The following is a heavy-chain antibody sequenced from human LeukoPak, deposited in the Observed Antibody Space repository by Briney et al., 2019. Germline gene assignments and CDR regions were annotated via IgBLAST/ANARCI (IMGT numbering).Heavy chain of an antibody. V-gene: IGHV4-61*02. CDR2: IHSTGGP. J-gene: IGHJ5*02. D-gene: IGHD3-10*01. Sequence: SETLSLTCTVSGGSINSDAYYWTWLRQPAGKGLEWIGRIHSTGGPSYNPSLKSRITISIDASKNQFSLKLTSVSAADSAVYYCARDRGITTARGVPSWFDPWGQGTLVTVSS. CDR1: GGSINSDAYY. CDR3: ARDRGITTARGVPSWFDP.